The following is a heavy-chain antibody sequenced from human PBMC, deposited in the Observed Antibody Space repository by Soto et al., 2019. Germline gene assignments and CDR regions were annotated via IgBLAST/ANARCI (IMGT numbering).Heavy chain of an antibody. CDR2: INPATGDT. Sequence: QIHLVQSGAEVRKPGASVRISCQASGYAFTTSAIHWVRQAPGQSLEWMGWINPATGDTKYSPNVRGRVTFALDTSATTAYMDLTSLASHDTAVYFCARAAGRSKLLPYFFDPWGQGTLVTVSS. D-gene: IGHD6-13*01. J-gene: IGHJ5*02. V-gene: IGHV1-3*01. CDR3: ARAAGRSKLLPYFFDP. CDR1: GYAFTTSA.